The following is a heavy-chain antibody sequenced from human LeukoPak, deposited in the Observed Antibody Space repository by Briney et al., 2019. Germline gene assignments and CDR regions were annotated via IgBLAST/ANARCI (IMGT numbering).Heavy chain of an antibody. J-gene: IGHJ6*02. CDR2: ISYDGSNK. D-gene: IGHD2-15*01. V-gene: IGHV3-30*18. CDR3: AKDQVVVPPPSSMDV. CDR1: GFTFVNYG. Sequence: GGSLRLSCAVSGFTFVNYGIHWVRQAPGKGLEWVAVISYDGSNKYYADSVKGRFTISRDNSKNTLYLQMNSLRAEDTAVYYCAKDQVVVPPPSSMDVWGQGTTVTVSS.